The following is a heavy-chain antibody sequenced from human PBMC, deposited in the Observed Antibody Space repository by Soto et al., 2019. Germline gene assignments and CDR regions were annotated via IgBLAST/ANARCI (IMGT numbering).Heavy chain of an antibody. J-gene: IGHJ6*03. D-gene: IGHD2-2*01. Sequence: PGGSLRLSCAASGFTFSSYGMHWVRQAPGKGLEWVADIWQDGSNKYYADSAKGRFTISRDNSKNTLYLQMNSLRAEDTAVYYCARDQVGCSSTSCYSDYYSYMDVWGKGTTVTVS. CDR2: IWQDGSNK. CDR3: ARDQVGCSSTSCYSDYYSYMDV. CDR1: GFTFSSYG. V-gene: IGHV3-33*01.